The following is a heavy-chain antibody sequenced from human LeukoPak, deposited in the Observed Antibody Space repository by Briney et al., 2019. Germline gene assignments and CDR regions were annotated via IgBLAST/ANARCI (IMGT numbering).Heavy chain of an antibody. J-gene: IGHJ4*02. CDR1: GFTFSSYW. CDR2: INSDGSST. V-gene: IGHV3-74*01. CDR3: AKVWRGNYYDY. D-gene: IGHD1-7*01. Sequence: GSLRLSCAASGFTFSSYWMHWVRQAPGKGLVWVSRINSDGSSTSYADSVKGRFTISRDNSKNTLYLQMNSLRSEDTALYYCAKVWRGNYYDYWGQGTLVTVSS.